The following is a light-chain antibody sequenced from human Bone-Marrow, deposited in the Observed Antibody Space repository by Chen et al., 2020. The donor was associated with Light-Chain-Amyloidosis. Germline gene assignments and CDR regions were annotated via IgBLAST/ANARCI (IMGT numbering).Light chain of an antibody. CDR3: ISYTSSSTVV. CDR1: SSDVGGYNN. J-gene: IGLJ2*01. V-gene: IGLV2-14*01. Sequence: QSALTPPASESGSPGQSITISCTGTSSDVGGYNNVSWYQQHPGNAPKRIMYDVSNRPSGVSKRFSGSKSGNTASLAISGLQAEDEAAYYCISYTSSSTVVFGGGTKLTVL. CDR2: DVS.